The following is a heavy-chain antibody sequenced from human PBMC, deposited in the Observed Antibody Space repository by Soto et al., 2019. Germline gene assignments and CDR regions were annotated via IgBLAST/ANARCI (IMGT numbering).Heavy chain of an antibody. Sequence: GGSLRLSCAASGFTFSDYYMSWIRQAPGKGLEWVSYISSSSSYTNYADSVEGRFTISRDNAKNSLYLQMNSLRAEDTAVYYCARDLQIAVAGKVRFDYWGQGTLVTVSS. CDR3: ARDLQIAVAGKVRFDY. J-gene: IGHJ4*02. V-gene: IGHV3-11*05. CDR2: ISSSSSYT. D-gene: IGHD6-19*01. CDR1: GFTFSDYY.